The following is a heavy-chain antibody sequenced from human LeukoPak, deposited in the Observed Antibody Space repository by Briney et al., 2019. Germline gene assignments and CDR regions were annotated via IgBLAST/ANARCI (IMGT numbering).Heavy chain of an antibody. Sequence: GGSLRLSCAASGFTFSSYGMHWVRQAPGKGLEWVAVIWYDGSNKYYADSVKGRFTISRDNSKSTQDLQMNSLRAEDTALYYCARDGLWGWAQYDYWGQGILVTVSS. CDR3: ARDGLWGWAQYDY. D-gene: IGHD2-21*01. CDR1: GFTFSSYG. J-gene: IGHJ4*02. V-gene: IGHV3-33*01. CDR2: IWYDGSNK.